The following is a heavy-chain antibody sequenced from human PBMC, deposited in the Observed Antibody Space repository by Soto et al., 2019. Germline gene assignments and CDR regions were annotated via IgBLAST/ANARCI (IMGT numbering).Heavy chain of an antibody. CDR1: GYTFTSYG. D-gene: IGHD2-15*01. J-gene: IGHJ3*02. Sequence: QVQLVQSGAEVKKPGASVKVSCKASGYTFTSYGISWVRQAPGQGLEWMGWISAYNGNTNYAQKLQGRVTMTTDTSTSTAYMEVRSLRSYDTAVYYCARGRHCSGGSCYLDAFDIWGQGTMVTVSS. CDR2: ISAYNGNT. CDR3: ARGRHCSGGSCYLDAFDI. V-gene: IGHV1-18*01.